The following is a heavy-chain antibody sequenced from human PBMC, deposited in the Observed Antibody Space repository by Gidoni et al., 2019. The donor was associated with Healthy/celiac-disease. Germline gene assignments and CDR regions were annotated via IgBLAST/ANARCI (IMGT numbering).Heavy chain of an antibody. D-gene: IGHD2-15*01. J-gene: IGHJ4*02. CDR1: GGSFSGSY. CDR2: INHSGST. CDR3: ARGPGYCSGGSCYRAHDY. V-gene: IGHV4-34*01. Sequence: QVQLQQWGAGLFTPSETLSLTCAVYGGSFSGSYWSWIRQPPGKGLEWIGEINHSGSTNYNPSLKSRVTISVDTSKNQFSLKLSSVTAADTAVYYCARGPGYCSGGSCYRAHDYWGQGTLVTVSS.